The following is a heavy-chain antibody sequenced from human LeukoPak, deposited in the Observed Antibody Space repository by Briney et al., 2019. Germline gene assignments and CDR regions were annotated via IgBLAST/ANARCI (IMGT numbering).Heavy chain of an antibody. Sequence: PSETLSLTCTDSGGSISSSSYYWGWIRQPPGKGLEWIGSIYYSGSTYYNPSLKSRVTISVDTSKNQFSLKLSSVTAADTAVYYCARGDFLTTETFDIWGQGTMVTVSS. CDR1: GGSISSSSYY. J-gene: IGHJ3*02. CDR3: ARGDFLTTETFDI. D-gene: IGHD4-11*01. CDR2: IYYSGST. V-gene: IGHV4-39*07.